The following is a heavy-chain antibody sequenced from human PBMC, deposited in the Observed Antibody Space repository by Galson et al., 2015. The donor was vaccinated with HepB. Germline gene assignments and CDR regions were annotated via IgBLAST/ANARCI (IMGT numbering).Heavy chain of an antibody. Sequence: SVKVSCKASGYTFSTYGFNWVRQAPGQGLEWLGWISAYNDKTGYAQKFQGRVTMTTDTSTSSAYMELRSLRSDDTAVYYCARDSSSLYSYALDVWGQGTTVTVSS. CDR1: GYTFSTYG. CDR2: ISAYNDKT. CDR3: ARDSSSLYSYALDV. J-gene: IGHJ6*02. D-gene: IGHD6-6*01. V-gene: IGHV1-18*04.